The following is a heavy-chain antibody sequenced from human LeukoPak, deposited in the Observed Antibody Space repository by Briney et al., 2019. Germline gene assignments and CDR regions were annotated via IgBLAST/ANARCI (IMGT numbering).Heavy chain of an antibody. D-gene: IGHD3-10*02. V-gene: IGHV3-33*01. CDR3: AVSSVRGVMFDP. CDR1: GFTFRSYG. J-gene: IGHJ5*02. CDR2: IWYDGSNK. Sequence: GRSLRLSCAASGFTFRSYGMHWVRQAPGKGLEWVAIIWYDGSNKYYADSVKGRFTISRDNSKNTLYLQMNSLRAEDTAVYYCAVSSVRGVMFDPWGQGTLVTVSS.